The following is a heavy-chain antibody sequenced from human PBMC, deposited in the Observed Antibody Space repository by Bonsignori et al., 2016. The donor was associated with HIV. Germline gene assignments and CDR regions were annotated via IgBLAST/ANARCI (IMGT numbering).Heavy chain of an antibody. V-gene: IGHV4-34*01. J-gene: IGHJ5*02. D-gene: IGHD6-13*01. Sequence: WIRQPPRKGLEWIGEINHSGSTNYNPSLKSRVTISVDTSKNQFSLKLSSVTAADTAVYYCARGQLWYSSSRGNWFDPWGQGTLVTVSS. CDR3: ARGQLWYSSSRGNWFDP. CDR2: INHSGST.